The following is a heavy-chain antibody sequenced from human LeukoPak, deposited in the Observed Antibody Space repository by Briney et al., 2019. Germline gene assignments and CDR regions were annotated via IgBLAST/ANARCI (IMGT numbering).Heavy chain of an antibody. CDR2: MNPNSGNT. CDR3: ARAGKMTKVTPNY. D-gene: IGHD4-17*01. CDR1: GYTFTSYD. J-gene: IGHJ4*02. Sequence: ASVKVSCKASGYTFTSYDINWVRQATGQGLEWMGWMNPNSGNTGYAQKFQGRVTMTRNTSISTAYMELSSLRSEDPALYYWARAGKMTKVTPNYWGQGTLVTVSS. V-gene: IGHV1-8*01.